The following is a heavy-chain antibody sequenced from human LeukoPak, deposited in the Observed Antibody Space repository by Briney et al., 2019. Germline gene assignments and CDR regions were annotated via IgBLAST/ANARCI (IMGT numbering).Heavy chain of an antibody. Sequence: GGSLRLSCAASGFTFSSYWMSWVRQAPGKGLEWVSSISPDSNFIYQADSVKGRFTISRDNAKNSLYLQMEGLRAEDTAVYHCVRGSGGYDPLDFDSWGQGTLVTVFS. D-gene: IGHD5-12*01. CDR2: ISPDSNFI. J-gene: IGHJ4*02. V-gene: IGHV3-21*01. CDR1: GFTFSSYW. CDR3: VRGSGGYDPLDFDS.